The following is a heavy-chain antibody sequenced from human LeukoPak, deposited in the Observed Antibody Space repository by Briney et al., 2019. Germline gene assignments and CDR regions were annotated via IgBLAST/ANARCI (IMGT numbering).Heavy chain of an antibody. V-gene: IGHV3-23*01. CDR2: ISASGDST. CDR1: GFTFSSYA. J-gene: IGHJ4*02. Sequence: GGSLTLSCAASGFTFSSYAMSWVRQAPGKGLEWVSVISASGDSTYYADSVKGRFTISRDNSKNTLYLQMNSLRAEDTAIYYCAKLIAARGPGDYWGQGTLVTVSS. CDR3: AKLIAARGPGDY. D-gene: IGHD6-6*01.